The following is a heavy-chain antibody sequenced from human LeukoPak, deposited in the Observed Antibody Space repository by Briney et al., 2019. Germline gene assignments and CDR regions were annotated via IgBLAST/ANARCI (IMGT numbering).Heavy chain of an antibody. D-gene: IGHD2-2*01. CDR1: GGSISSYY. Sequence: PSETLSLTCTVSGGSISSYYWSWIRQPPGKGLEWIGYIYYSGSTNYNPSLKSRVTISVDTSKNQFSLKLNSVTAADSAVYYCAREYCSTTICYPSGGYYDSWGQGTLVTVSS. J-gene: IGHJ4*02. CDR3: AREYCSTTICYPSGGYYDS. V-gene: IGHV4-59*12. CDR2: IYYSGST.